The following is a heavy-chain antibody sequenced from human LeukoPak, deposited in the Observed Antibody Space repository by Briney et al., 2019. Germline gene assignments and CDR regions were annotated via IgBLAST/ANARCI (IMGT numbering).Heavy chain of an antibody. V-gene: IGHV4-59*01. D-gene: IGHD3-9*01. J-gene: IGHJ4*02. CDR3: ARYDSSTAGFDF. CDR2: IYYSGAT. CDR1: GGSISGSY. Sequence: PSETLSLTCTVSGGSISGSYWSWIRQPPGNGLEWIGYIYYSGATYYSPSLKSRVTMSVDTSHNQFSLRLNSVTTTDAAVYFCARYDSSTAGFDFWGQGTLVTVSS.